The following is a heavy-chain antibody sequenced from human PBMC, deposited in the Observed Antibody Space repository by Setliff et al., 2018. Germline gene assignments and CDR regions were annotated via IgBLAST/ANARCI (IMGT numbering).Heavy chain of an antibody. V-gene: IGHV7-4-1*02. CDR1: GYTFTNYA. J-gene: IGHJ6*03. Sequence: ASVKVSCKASGYTFTNYAMTWMRQAPGQGLEYMGWINTNTGNPIYAQGFTGRFVFSLDTPVSTAYLQISSLKSEDSAVYYCARGSRFGTIVYKGDYYMDVWGKGTTVTVSS. CDR2: INTNTGNP. CDR3: ARGSRFGTIVYKGDYYMDV. D-gene: IGHD3-10*01.